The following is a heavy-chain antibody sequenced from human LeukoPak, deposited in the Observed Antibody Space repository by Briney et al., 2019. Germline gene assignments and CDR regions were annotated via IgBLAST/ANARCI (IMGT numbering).Heavy chain of an antibody. CDR2: INHSGST. J-gene: IGHJ4*02. CDR3: ARGKYSSGWYYKGYFDY. CDR1: GGSFSGYY. Sequence: PSETLSLTCAVYGGSFSGYYWSWIRQPPGKGLEWIGEINHSGSTNYNPSLKSRVTISVDTSKNQFSLKLSSVTAADTAVYYCARGKYSSGWYYKGYFDYWGQGTLVTVSS. V-gene: IGHV4-34*01. D-gene: IGHD6-19*01.